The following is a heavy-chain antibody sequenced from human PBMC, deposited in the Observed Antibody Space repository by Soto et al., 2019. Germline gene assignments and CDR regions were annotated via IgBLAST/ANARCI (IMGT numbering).Heavy chain of an antibody. CDR3: AKEHDFWSGYDKDFDY. CDR1: GFTFSSYA. CDR2: ISGSGGST. Sequence: GSLRLSCAASGFTFSSYAMSWVRQAPGKGLEWVSAISGSGGSTYYADSVKGRFTISRDNSKNTLYLQMNSLRAEDTAVYYCAKEHDFWSGYDKDFDYWGQGTLVTVSS. D-gene: IGHD3-3*01. J-gene: IGHJ4*02. V-gene: IGHV3-23*01.